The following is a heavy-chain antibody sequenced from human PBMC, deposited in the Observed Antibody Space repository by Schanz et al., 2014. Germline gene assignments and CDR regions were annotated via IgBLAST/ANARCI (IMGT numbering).Heavy chain of an antibody. CDR1: GFVFRTFA. D-gene: IGHD3-3*01. V-gene: IGHV3-23*01. Sequence: EVQLLESGGTVVQPGGSLRVSCAASGFVFRTFAMYWVRQAPGKGLEWVSAITGSGSKTYYADSVKGRFTIARDNSKNTLFLQMDSLRVEDTAVYYCARQPGRITVSGVVSNWFDPWGQGTLVTVSS. CDR3: ARQPGRITVSGVVSNWFDP. CDR2: ITGSGSKT. J-gene: IGHJ5*02.